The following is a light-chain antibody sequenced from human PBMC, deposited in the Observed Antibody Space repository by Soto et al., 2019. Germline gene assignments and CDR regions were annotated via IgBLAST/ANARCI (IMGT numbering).Light chain of an antibody. V-gene: IGKV3-20*01. Sequence: EIVLSQSPGTLSLSPGERATLTCRASQSVSSSYLARYQQKPGQAPRLLIYGASSRATGIPDRFSGSGSGTDFTLTTSRLEPEDFAVYYCQQYASSPLTFGGGTKVEIK. CDR1: QSVSSSY. J-gene: IGKJ4*01. CDR2: GAS. CDR3: QQYASSPLT.